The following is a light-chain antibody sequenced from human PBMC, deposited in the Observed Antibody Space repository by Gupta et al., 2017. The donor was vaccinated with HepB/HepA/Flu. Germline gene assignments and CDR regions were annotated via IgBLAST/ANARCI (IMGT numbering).Light chain of an antibody. CDR2: KAS. V-gene: IGKV1-5*03. CDR1: QSISIR. CDR3: QQYITDQGT. Sequence: DIQMTQSPSALTASVGASVTITCRASQSISIRFAWYQQKPGKAPKLLIYKASTLESGVPSRFSGSGSGTEVTLTISSLQPDDVATDYCQQYITDQGTFGQGTXVEI. J-gene: IGKJ1*01.